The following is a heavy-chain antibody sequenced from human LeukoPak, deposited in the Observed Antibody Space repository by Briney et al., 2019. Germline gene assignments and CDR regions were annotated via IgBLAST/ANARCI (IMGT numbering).Heavy chain of an antibody. CDR2: ISAYNRNT. CDR1: GYTFISYG. J-gene: IGHJ4*02. D-gene: IGHD3-22*01. Sequence: ASVKVSCKTSGYTFISYGISWVRQAPGQGLEWMGWISAYNRNTNYAQELQGRVTMTADTSTSTAYMELRSLRPDDTAMYYCARISGLYYYDTNGYEYYFDYWGQGTLVTVSS. CDR3: ARISGLYYYDTNGYEYYFDY. V-gene: IGHV1-18*01.